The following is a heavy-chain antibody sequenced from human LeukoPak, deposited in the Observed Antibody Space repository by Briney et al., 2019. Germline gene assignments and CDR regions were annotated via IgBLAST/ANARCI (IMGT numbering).Heavy chain of an antibody. CDR1: GFTFSNYA. J-gene: IGHJ4*02. Sequence: GGSLRLSCVASGFTFSNYAMHWVRQTPGKGLEYVSGINSNGGSTQYAYSVKGRFTISRENSKHTLYLQMGSLKTEDTALYYCARQMATIDGILDYWGQGTLVTVSS. V-gene: IGHV3-64*01. CDR2: INSNGGST. CDR3: ARQMATIDGILDY. D-gene: IGHD5-24*01.